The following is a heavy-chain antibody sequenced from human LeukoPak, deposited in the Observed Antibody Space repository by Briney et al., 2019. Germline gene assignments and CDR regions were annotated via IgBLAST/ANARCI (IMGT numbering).Heavy chain of an antibody. J-gene: IGHJ4*02. D-gene: IGHD3-3*01. Sequence: PSETLSLTCAVYGGSFSGYYWSWIRQPPGKGLEWIGEINHSGSTNYNPSLKSRVTISVDTSKNQFSLKLSSVTAADTAVYYCARGQFTIFGVVINDFDYWGQGTLVTVSS. CDR1: GGSFSGYY. CDR2: INHSGST. V-gene: IGHV4-34*01. CDR3: ARGQFTIFGVVINDFDY.